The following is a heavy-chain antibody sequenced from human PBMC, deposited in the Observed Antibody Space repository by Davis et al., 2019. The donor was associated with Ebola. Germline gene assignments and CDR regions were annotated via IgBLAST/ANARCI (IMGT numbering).Heavy chain of an antibody. CDR1: GFTFSSYG. V-gene: IGHV3-33*01. D-gene: IGHD4-23*01. CDR3: ARDFPYGGNKGPQDY. J-gene: IGHJ4*02. Sequence: PGGSLRLSCAASGFTFSSYGMHWVRQAPGKGLEWVAVIWYDGSNKYYADSVKGRFTISRDNSKNTLYLQMNSLRAEDTAVYYCARDFPYGGNKGPQDYWGQGTLVTVSS. CDR2: IWYDGSNK.